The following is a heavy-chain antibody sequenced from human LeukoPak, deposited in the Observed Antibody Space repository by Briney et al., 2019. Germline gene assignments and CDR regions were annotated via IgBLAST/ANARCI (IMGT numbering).Heavy chain of an antibody. CDR3: ARRRYYDLWRETYYYYYMDV. Sequence: SETLSLTCAVYGGSFSGYYWSWIRQPPGKGLEWIGEINHSGSTNYNPSLKSRVTISVDTSKNQFSLKLSSVTAADTAVYYCARRRYYDLWRETYYYYYMDVWGKGTTVTVSS. J-gene: IGHJ6*03. CDR2: INHSGST. D-gene: IGHD3-3*01. V-gene: IGHV4-34*01. CDR1: GGSFSGYY.